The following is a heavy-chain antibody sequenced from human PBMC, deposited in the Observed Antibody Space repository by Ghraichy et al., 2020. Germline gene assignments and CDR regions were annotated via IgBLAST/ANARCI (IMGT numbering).Heavy chain of an antibody. J-gene: IGHJ4*02. V-gene: IGHV3-23*01. CDR2: TSGSGDNT. Sequence: GESLNISCAASGFTFGDYAMSWVRQAPGKGLEWLSVTSGSGDNTYYTDSVKGRLTVSRDNSKNTLYVQITSLTAEDTAVYYCAQRQGTQWLLMAHGHWGQGALVTVSA. CDR1: GFTFGDYA. D-gene: IGHD5-12*01. CDR3: AQRQGTQWLLMAHGH.